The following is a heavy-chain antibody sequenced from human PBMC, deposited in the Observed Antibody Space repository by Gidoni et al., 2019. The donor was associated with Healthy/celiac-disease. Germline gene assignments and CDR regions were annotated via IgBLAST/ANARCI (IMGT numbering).Heavy chain of an antibody. CDR1: GYSISSGYY. Sequence: QVQLQESGPGLVKPSETLSLTCTVSGYSISSGYYWGWIRQPPGKGLEWIGSIYHSGSTYYNPSLKSRVTISVDTSKNQFSLKLSSVTAADTAVYYCASGGLLVIQSHGYYGMDVWGQGTTVTVSS. CDR3: ASGGLLVIQSHGYYGMDV. V-gene: IGHV4-38-2*02. D-gene: IGHD3-9*01. J-gene: IGHJ6*02. CDR2: IYHSGST.